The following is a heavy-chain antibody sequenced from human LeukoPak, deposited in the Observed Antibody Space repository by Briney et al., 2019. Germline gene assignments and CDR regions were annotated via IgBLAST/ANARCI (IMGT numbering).Heavy chain of an antibody. CDR1: GFTFRNYA. J-gene: IGHJ6*03. CDR3: AKDGQLYYYYMDV. V-gene: IGHV3-23*01. D-gene: IGHD1-1*01. Sequence: PGGSLRLSCAASGFTFRNYAMSWVRRAPGKGLEWVSGITGSGGGTNYADSGKGRFTISRDNSKNTLYLQMNSLRAEDTAAYYCAKDGQLYYYYMDVWGKGTTVTVSS. CDR2: ITGSGGGT.